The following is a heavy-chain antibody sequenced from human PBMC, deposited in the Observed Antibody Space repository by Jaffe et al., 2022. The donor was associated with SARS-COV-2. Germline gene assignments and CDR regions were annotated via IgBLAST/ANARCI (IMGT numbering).Heavy chain of an antibody. CDR3: ARGLRKRHYYGSGSYPDWFDP. Sequence: QVQLQQWGAGLLKPSETLSLTCAVYGGSFSGYYWSWIRQPPGKGLEWIGEINHSGSTNYNPSLKSRVTISVDTSKNQFSLKLSSVTAADTAVYYCARGLRKRHYYGSGSYPDWFDPWGQGTLVTVSS. D-gene: IGHD3-10*01. CDR2: INHSGST. J-gene: IGHJ5*02. CDR1: GGSFSGYY. V-gene: IGHV4-34*01.